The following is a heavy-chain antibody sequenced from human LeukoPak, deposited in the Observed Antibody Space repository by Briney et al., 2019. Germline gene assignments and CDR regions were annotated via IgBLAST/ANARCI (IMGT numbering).Heavy chain of an antibody. CDR2: IYHSGST. CDR3: ASVLRAYYYYYYMDV. V-gene: IGHV4-38-2*01. J-gene: IGHJ6*03. D-gene: IGHD3-3*01. CDR1: GYSISSGYY. Sequence: SETLSLTCAVSGYSISSGYYWGWIRQPPGKGLEWIGSIYHSGSTYYNPSLKSRVTISVDTSKNQFSLKLSSVTAADTAVYYCASVLRAYYYYYYMDVWGKGTTVTVSS.